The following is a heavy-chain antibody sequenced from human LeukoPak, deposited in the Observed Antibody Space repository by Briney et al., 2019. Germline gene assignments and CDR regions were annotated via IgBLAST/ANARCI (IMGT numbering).Heavy chain of an antibody. D-gene: IGHD2-15*01. CDR1: GFTFSSYA. CDR3: AIVRGWWELRHYFDY. J-gene: IGHJ4*02. CDR2: ISGSGGST. Sequence: GGSLRLYCAASGFTFSSYAMSWVRQAPGKGLEWVSAISGSGGSTYYADSVKGRFTISRDNSKNTLYLQMNSLRAEDTAGYYCAIVRGWWELRHYFDYWGQGALVTVSS. V-gene: IGHV3-23*01.